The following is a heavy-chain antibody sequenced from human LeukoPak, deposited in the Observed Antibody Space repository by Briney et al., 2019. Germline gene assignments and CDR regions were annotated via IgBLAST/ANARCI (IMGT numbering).Heavy chain of an antibody. D-gene: IGHD2-15*01. J-gene: IGHJ6*04. CDR1: GGSISSYY. CDR3: ARDGRGYCSGGSCYHHYGMDV. V-gene: IGHV4-59*01. Sequence: SETLSLTCTVSGGSISSYYWSWIRQPPGKGLEWIGYIYYSGSTNYNPSLKSRVTISVDTSKNQFSLKLSSVTAADTAVYYCARDGRGYCSGGSCYHHYGMDVWGKGTTVTVSS. CDR2: IYYSGST.